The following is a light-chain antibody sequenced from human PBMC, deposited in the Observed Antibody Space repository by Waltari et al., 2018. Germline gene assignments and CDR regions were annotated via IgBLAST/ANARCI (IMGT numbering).Light chain of an antibody. CDR3: SSKTRASTGEVV. V-gene: IGLV2-14*01. J-gene: IGLJ2*01. CDR1: NNDIGYYNF. CDR2: KVS. Sequence: QAALTQPASVSGSPGQSVTISCTGTNNDIGYYNFVSWYQQHPGTAPKLLIYKVSNRPSWVSDRCSASKSANTASLTISGLRSEDEADYYCSSKTRASTGEVVFGGGTKLTVL.